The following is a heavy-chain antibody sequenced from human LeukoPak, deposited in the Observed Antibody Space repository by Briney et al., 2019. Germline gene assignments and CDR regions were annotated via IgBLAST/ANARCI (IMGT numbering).Heavy chain of an antibody. CDR3: AKGKYSSGGVPDY. D-gene: IGHD6-19*01. CDR2: ISGGGEST. V-gene: IGHV3-23*01. J-gene: IGHJ4*02. Sequence: GSLRLSCVASEFTFSSHAMNWVRQAPGKGLEWVSSISGGGESTYYADSVKGRFTVSRDNSKNTLYLQINSLRGEDTAVYYCAKGKYSSGGVPDYWGQGTLVTVSP. CDR1: EFTFSSHA.